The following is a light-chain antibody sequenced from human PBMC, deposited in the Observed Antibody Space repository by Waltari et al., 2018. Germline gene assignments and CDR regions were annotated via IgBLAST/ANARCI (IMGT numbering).Light chain of an antibody. CDR2: DDS. V-gene: IGLV3-21*03. J-gene: IGLJ1*01. CDR1: NIGGKS. Sequence: SYVLTQPPSVSVAPGKTARITCGGNNIGGKSVNWYQQKPGQAPVLVDYDDSDRPSGIPERFSGSNSGNTATLTISRVEAGDEADYYCQVWDSSSDHYVFGTGTKVTVL. CDR3: QVWDSSSDHYV.